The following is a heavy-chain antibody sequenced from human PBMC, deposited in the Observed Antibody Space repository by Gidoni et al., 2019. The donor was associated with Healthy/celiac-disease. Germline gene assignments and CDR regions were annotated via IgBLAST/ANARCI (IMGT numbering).Heavy chain of an antibody. J-gene: IGHJ6*02. CDR1: GFTFSNAW. Sequence: EVQLVESGGGLVKPGGSLRLSCAASGFTFSNAWMSWVRQAPGKGLEWVGRIKSKTDGGTTDYAAPVKGRFTISRDDSKNTLYLQMNSPKTEDTAVYYCTTGLAYYYGMDVWGQGTTVTVSS. V-gene: IGHV3-15*01. CDR3: TTGLAYYYGMDV. D-gene: IGHD3-9*01. CDR2: IKSKTDGGTT.